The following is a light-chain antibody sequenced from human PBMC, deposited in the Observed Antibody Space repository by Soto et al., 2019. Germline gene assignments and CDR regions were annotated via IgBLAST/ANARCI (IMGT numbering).Light chain of an antibody. CDR1: SSDIGSGYD. V-gene: IGLV1-40*01. J-gene: IGLJ3*02. CDR2: YSS. Sequence: QLVLTQPPSVSGAPGQRVTISCTGSSSDIGSGYDVHWYQQVPGRAPKLIIYYSSARPSGVPDRFSGSKSGTSASLAITGLQAEDEADYYCQSHDTSLSVWVFGGGTKLTVL. CDR3: QSHDTSLSVWV.